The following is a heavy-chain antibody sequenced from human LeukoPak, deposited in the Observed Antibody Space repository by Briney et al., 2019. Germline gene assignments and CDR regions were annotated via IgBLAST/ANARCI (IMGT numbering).Heavy chain of an antibody. CDR2: MNPNSGNT. V-gene: IGHV1-8*02. Sequence: ASVKVSCKASGYTFTGYYMHWVRQATGQGLEWMGWMNPNSGNTGYAQKFQGRVTMTRNTSISTAYMELSSLRSEDTAVYYCARVLRGRQWLAPGWGYWGQGTLVTVSS. D-gene: IGHD6-19*01. CDR1: GYTFTGYY. J-gene: IGHJ4*02. CDR3: ARVLRGRQWLAPGWGY.